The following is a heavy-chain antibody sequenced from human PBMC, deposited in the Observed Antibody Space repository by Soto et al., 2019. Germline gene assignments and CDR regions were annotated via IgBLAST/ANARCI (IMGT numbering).Heavy chain of an antibody. Sequence: TLSLTCTVSGGSISTYYWSWIRRPPGKGLEWIGYIYNSGSTHSNPSLQSRVTISVDTSKNQFSLKLSSVTAADTAIYYCARARITMVREVIKYNMDVWGQGTTVTVSS. V-gene: IGHV4-59*01. J-gene: IGHJ6*02. CDR1: GGSISTYY. D-gene: IGHD3-10*01. CDR3: ARARITMVREVIKYNMDV. CDR2: IYNSGST.